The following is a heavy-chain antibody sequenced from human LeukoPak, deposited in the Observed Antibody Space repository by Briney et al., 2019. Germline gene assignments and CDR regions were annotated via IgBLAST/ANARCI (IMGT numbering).Heavy chain of an antibody. CDR2: IYYSGSA. CDR1: GGSVNSGTYY. J-gene: IGHJ5*02. Sequence: PSETLSLTCTVSGGSVNSGTYYWSWIRQPPGKGLEWIGNIYYSGSAYYNPSLKSRVTISVDTSKNQFSLKLSSVTAADTAVYYCARGGPMVRGKGWFDPWGQGTLVTVSS. V-gene: IGHV4-39*07. CDR3: ARGGPMVRGKGWFDP. D-gene: IGHD3-10*01.